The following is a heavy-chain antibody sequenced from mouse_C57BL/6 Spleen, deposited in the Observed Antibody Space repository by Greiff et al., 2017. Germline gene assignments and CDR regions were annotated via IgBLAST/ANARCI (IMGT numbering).Heavy chain of an antibody. CDR1: GYTFTGYW. D-gene: IGHD1-1*01. V-gene: IGHV1-9*01. CDR3: ARRDREYYYGSRFDY. J-gene: IGHJ2*01. CDR2: ILPGSGST. Sequence: VVKPGASVKLSCTATGYTFTGYWIEWVKQRPGHGLEWIGEILPGSGSTNYNEKFKGKATFTADTSSNTAYMQLSSLTTEDSAIYYCARRDREYYYGSRFDYWGQGTTLTVSS.